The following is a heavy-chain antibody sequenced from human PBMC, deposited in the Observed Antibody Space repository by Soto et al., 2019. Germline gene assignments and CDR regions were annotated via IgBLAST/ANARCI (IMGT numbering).Heavy chain of an antibody. CDR3: ATTTVVRVY. Sequence: SETLSLTCAVSGGSISSGGYSWSWIRQPPGKGLEWIGYIYHSGSTYYNPSLKSRVTISVDRSKNQFSLKLSSVTAADTAVYYCATTTVVRVYWGQGTLVTVSS. CDR2: IYHSGST. V-gene: IGHV4-30-2*01. J-gene: IGHJ4*02. D-gene: IGHD4-17*01. CDR1: GGSISSGGYS.